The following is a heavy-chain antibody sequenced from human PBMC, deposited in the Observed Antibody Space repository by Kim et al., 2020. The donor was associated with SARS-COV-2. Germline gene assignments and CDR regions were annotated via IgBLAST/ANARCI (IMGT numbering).Heavy chain of an antibody. CDR2: ISGSGGST. CDR1: GFTFSSYA. V-gene: IGHV3-23*01. D-gene: IGHD4-17*01. J-gene: IGHJ4*02. Sequence: GGSLRLSCAASGFTFSSYAMSWVRQAPGKGLEWVSAISGSGGSTYYADSVKGRFTISRDNSKNTLYLQMNSLRAEDTAVYYCANFPRIYIYGDYLIDYWGQGTLVTVSS. CDR3: ANFPRIYIYGDYLIDY.